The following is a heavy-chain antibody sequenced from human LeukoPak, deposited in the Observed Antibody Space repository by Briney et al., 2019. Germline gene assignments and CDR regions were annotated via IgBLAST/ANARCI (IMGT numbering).Heavy chain of an antibody. D-gene: IGHD4-23*01. CDR2: MNPNSGNT. Sequence: GASVKVSCKASGYTFTSYDINWVRQATGQGLEWMGWMNPNSGNTGYAQKFQGSVTITRNTSISTAYMELSSLRSEDTAVYYCARVVIGVTPYYYYYYMDVWGKGTTVTVSS. CDR3: ARVVIGVTPYYYYYYMDV. J-gene: IGHJ6*03. V-gene: IGHV1-8*03. CDR1: GYTFTSYD.